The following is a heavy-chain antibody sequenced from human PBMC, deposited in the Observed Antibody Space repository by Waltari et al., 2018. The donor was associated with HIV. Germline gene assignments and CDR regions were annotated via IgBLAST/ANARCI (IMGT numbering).Heavy chain of an antibody. CDR2: ASHSGGT. CDR3: ARAGVVPALFDL. V-gene: IGHV4-38-2*02. D-gene: IGHD3-3*01. CDR1: ESYITTGNY. J-gene: IGHJ2*01. Sequence: QVQLQESGPGLVKPSETRSLTCTVSESYITTGNYWGWIRRPPGKGLEWRGSASHSGGTIHNASLQSRVTISVDRSKNQFSLRMNSVSAADTAVYYCARAGVVPALFDLWGRGTLVTVSS.